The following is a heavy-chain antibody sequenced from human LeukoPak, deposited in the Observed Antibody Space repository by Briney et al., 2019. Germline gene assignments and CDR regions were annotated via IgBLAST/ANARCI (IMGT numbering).Heavy chain of an antibody. CDR2: IIPIVGTA. V-gene: IGHV1-69*06. CDR1: GGTFSSYA. CDR3: AREGGGDPFDY. J-gene: IGHJ4*02. Sequence: SVKVSCKASGGTFSSYAISWVRQAPGQGLEWMGGIIPIVGTANYAQKFQGRVTITADKSTSTAYMELSSLRSQDTAVYYCAREGGGDPFDYWGQGTLVTVSS. D-gene: IGHD2-21*02.